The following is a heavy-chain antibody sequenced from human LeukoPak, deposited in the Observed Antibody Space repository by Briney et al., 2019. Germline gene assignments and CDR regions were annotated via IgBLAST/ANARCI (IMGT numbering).Heavy chain of an antibody. Sequence: GGSLRLSCAASGFTFSTYAMHWVRQAPGKGLEYVSAISSNGGSTYYANSVKGRFTISRDNSKNTLYLQMGSLRDEDMAEYYCARGGGDCSSTSCYLEYWGQGTLVTVSS. CDR1: GFTFSTYA. V-gene: IGHV3-64*01. CDR3: ARGGGDCSSTSCYLEY. D-gene: IGHD2-2*01. J-gene: IGHJ4*02. CDR2: ISSNGGST.